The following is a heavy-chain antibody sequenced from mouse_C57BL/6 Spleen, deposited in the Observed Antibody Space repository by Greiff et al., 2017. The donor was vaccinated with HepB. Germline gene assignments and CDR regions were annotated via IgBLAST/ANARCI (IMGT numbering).Heavy chain of an antibody. D-gene: IGHD2-5*01. CDR3: TRSATIVTPYWYFDV. V-gene: IGHV5-9-1*02. CDR2: ISSGGDYI. Sequence: EVQLVESGEGLVKPGGSLKLSCAASGFTFSSYAMSWVRQTPVKRLEWVAYISSGGDYIYYADTVKGRFTISRDNARNTLYLQMSSLKSEDTAMYYCTRSATIVTPYWYFDVWGTGTTVTVSS. CDR1: GFTFSSYA. J-gene: IGHJ1*03.